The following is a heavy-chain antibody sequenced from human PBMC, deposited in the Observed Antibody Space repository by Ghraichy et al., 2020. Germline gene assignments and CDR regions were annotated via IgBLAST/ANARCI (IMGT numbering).Heavy chain of an antibody. D-gene: IGHD2-21*02. V-gene: IGHV3-30*02. CDR3: AKSSVTAARPAPEDY. CDR1: GFTFSSYG. J-gene: IGHJ4*02. CDR2: IRYDGSNK. Sequence: GGSLRLSCAASGFTFSSYGMHWVRQAPGKGLEWVAFIRYDGSNKYYADSVKGRFTISRDNSKNTLYLQMNSLRAEDTAVYYCAKSSVTAARPAPEDYWGQGTLVTVSS.